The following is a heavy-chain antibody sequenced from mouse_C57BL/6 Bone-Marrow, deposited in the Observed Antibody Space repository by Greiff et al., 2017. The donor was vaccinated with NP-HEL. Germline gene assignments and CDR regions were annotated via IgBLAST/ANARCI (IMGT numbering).Heavy chain of an antibody. Sequence: QVQLQQPGAELVKPGASVKLSCKASGYTFTSYWMQWVKQRPGQGLEWIGEIDPYDSYTNYNQKFKGKATLTVDTSSSTAYMQLSSLTSEDSAVYYCARYYYGSGYAFDYWGQGTTLTVSA. CDR2: IDPYDSYT. CDR1: GYTFTSYW. J-gene: IGHJ2*01. D-gene: IGHD1-1*01. V-gene: IGHV1-50*01. CDR3: ARYYYGSGYAFDY.